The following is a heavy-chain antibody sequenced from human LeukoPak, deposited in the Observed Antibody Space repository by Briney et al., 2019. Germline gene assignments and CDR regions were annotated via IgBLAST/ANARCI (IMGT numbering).Heavy chain of an antibody. V-gene: IGHV3-30*04. J-gene: IGHJ4*02. Sequence: PGGTLRLSCAASGFTFSSYAMHWVRHAPGKGQGRVSVISYDGSNKYYADSVKSRFTITRDNSTNELFLQMNSLRAEDTAVYYCARGGVDSIIWYYFGYWGQGTLVTVSS. CDR2: ISYDGSNK. CDR1: GFTFSSYA. CDR3: ARGGVDSIIWYYFGY. D-gene: IGHD6-13*01.